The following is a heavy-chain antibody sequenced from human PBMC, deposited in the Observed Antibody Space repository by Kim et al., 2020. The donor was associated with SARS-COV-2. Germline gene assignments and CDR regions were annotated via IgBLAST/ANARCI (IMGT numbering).Heavy chain of an antibody. CDR3: GKDLCACFLTGSNDF. CDR1: GFTFSSYT. CDR2: ISCDGVIK. Sequence: GGSLRLSCAASGFTFSSYTMHWVRQAPGKGLEWVSLISCDGVIKKYADSVKGRFTISRDNSKNALFLQMNSLRTDDTALYYYGKDLCACFLTGSNDFWGQGTTVSVSS. V-gene: IGHV3-43*01. J-gene: IGHJ6*02. D-gene: IGHD3-9*01.